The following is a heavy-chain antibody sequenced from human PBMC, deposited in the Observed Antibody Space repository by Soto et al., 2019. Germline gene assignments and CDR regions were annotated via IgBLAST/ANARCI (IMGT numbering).Heavy chain of an antibody. CDR1: GFTFSTYG. CDR3: ARGRRAMDPFDY. CDR2: ISYDGNKK. Sequence: GGSLRLSCAASGFTFSTYGMHWVRQAPGRGPEWVATISYDGNKKCSADSVKGRFTISRDNSNNTLYLQMDSLRAEDTAVYYCARGRRAMDPFDYWGQGTLVTVS. V-gene: IGHV3-30*03. J-gene: IGHJ4*02. D-gene: IGHD5-18*01.